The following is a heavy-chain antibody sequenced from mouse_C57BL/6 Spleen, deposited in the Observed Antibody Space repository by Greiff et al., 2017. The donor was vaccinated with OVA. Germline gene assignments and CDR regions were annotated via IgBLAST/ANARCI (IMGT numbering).Heavy chain of an antibody. Sequence: VKLVESGAELARPGASVKLSCKASGYTFTSYGISWVKQRTGQGLEWIGEIYPRSGNTYYNEKFKGKATLTADKSSSTAYMELRSPTSEDSAVYFCARSIYYGSSNYFDYWGQGTTLTVSS. D-gene: IGHD1-1*01. J-gene: IGHJ2*01. CDR2: IYPRSGNT. CDR3: ARSIYYGSSNYFDY. V-gene: IGHV1-81*01. CDR1: GYTFTSYG.